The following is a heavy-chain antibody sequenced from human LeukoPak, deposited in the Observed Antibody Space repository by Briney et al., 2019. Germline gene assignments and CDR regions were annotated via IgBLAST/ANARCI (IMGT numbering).Heavy chain of an antibody. Sequence: ASVKVSCKASGGTFSSYAISWVRQAPGQGLEWMGWINPNSGGTNYAQKFQGRVTLTRDTSISTAYMELSRLRSDDTAVYYCALLPPRYCSSTSCYSYFDYWGQGTLVTVSS. CDR1: GGTFSSYA. CDR2: INPNSGGT. D-gene: IGHD2-2*02. V-gene: IGHV1-2*02. CDR3: ALLPPRYCSSTSCYSYFDY. J-gene: IGHJ4*02.